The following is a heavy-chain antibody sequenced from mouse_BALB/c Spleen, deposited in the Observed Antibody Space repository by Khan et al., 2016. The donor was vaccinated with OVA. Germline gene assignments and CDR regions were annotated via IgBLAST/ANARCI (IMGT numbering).Heavy chain of an antibody. D-gene: IGHD2-14*01. V-gene: IGHV1-4*01. Sequence: QVQLKESGAELARPGASVKMSCKASGYTFTSYTIHWIKVRPGQGLEWIGFINPSNGYTNYNQEFKDKATLTADKSSTTVHMQLSSLTSDDSAVYNCVRDGAYHRNDGWFAYWGQGTLVTVSA. J-gene: IGHJ3*01. CDR2: INPSNGYT. CDR1: GYTFTSYT. CDR3: VRDGAYHRNDGWFAY.